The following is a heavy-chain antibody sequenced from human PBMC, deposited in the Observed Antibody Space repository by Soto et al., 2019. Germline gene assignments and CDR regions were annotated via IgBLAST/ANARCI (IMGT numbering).Heavy chain of an antibody. CDR3: ASPLPSESPTVFRGDAFDI. J-gene: IGHJ3*02. CDR2: ISGSGGYT. Sequence: GGSLRLSCAASGFTFSSYAMSWVRQAPGKGLEWVSVISGSGGYTYYADSVKGRFTISRDNSKNTLYLQMNSLRAEDTAVYSCASPLPSESPTVFRGDAFDIWGQGTMVTVSS. V-gene: IGHV3-23*01. D-gene: IGHD3-10*01. CDR1: GFTFSSYA.